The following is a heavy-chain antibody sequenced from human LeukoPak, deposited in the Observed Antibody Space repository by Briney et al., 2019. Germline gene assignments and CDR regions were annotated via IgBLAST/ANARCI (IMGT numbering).Heavy chain of an antibody. CDR3: ARDHRYDFWSGYYGPQPLFDP. J-gene: IGHJ5*02. D-gene: IGHD3-3*01. V-gene: IGHV1-3*01. Sequence: ASVKVSCKASGYTFTSYAMHWVRQAPGQRLEWMGWINAGNGNTKYSQKFQGRVTITRDTSASTAYMELSSLRSEDTAVYHCARDHRYDFWSGYYGPQPLFDPWGQGTLVTVSS. CDR1: GYTFTSYA. CDR2: INAGNGNT.